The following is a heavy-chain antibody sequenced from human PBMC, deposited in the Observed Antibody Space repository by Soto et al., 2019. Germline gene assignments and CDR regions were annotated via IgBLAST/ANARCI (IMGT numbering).Heavy chain of an antibody. CDR3: TRHVGFYWYFDR. CDR2: IYSGGNT. J-gene: IGHJ2*01. D-gene: IGHD1-26*01. V-gene: IGHV3-66*04. CDR1: GFTVSSSY. Sequence: EVQLVESGGGLVQPGGSLRLSCAASGFTVSSSYMGWVRQAPGKGLEWVSSIYSGGNTYYAHSVRGRFTISTDNSKDTLDLQRNSLRGDDTAMEYGTRHVGFYWYFDRWGPGTLVTVSS.